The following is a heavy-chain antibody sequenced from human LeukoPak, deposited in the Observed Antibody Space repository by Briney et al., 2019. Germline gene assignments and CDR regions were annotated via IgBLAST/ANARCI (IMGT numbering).Heavy chain of an antibody. Sequence: GGSLRLSCAASGFTVNSNYMSWVRQAPGKGLEWVSSISSSSSYIYYADSVKGRFTISRDNAKNSLYLQMNSLRAEDTAVYYCARDVVVPAAIILGYYYYGMDVWGQGTTVTVSS. V-gene: IGHV3-21*01. CDR1: GFTVNSNY. J-gene: IGHJ6*02. D-gene: IGHD2-2*02. CDR3: ARDVVVPAAIILGYYYYGMDV. CDR2: ISSSSSYI.